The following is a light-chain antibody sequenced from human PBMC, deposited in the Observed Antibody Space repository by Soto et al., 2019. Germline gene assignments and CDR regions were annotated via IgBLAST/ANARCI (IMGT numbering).Light chain of an antibody. CDR3: TSSSTSNSYV. V-gene: IGLV2-14*01. Sequence: QSALTQPASVSGSPGQSITISCTGSSSDVGGYNFVSWYQQHPGKAPKLMIYEVSNRPSGVSNRFSGSKSGNTASLTISGLQAEDEADYYCTSSSTSNSYVFGAGTKRTVL. J-gene: IGLJ1*01. CDR1: SSDVGGYNF. CDR2: EVS.